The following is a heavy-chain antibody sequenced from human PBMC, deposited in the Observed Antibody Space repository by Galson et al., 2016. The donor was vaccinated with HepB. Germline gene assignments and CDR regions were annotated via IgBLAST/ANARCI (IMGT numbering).Heavy chain of an antibody. CDR3: ARLPWDSYQWYFDL. J-gene: IGHJ2*01. CDR1: GSTIRDNY. V-gene: IGHV3-53*04. Sequence: SLRLSCAASGSTIRDNYINWVRQAPGKGLEWVSIIYTSGATYYADSVEGRVTVSRHESENTVYLQMNSLRVDDTAVYYCARLPWDSYQWYFDLWGRGTPVTVSS. CDR2: IYTSGAT. D-gene: IGHD1-26*01.